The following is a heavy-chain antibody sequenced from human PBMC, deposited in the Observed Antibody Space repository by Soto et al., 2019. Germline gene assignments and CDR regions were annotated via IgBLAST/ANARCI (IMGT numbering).Heavy chain of an antibody. CDR1: GFTFSSYA. J-gene: IGHJ4*02. CDR3: AKTPLGYCSGGSCYSMWYFDY. D-gene: IGHD2-15*01. CDR2: ISGRGGST. Sequence: GGSLRLSCAASGFTFSSYAMSWVRQAPGKGLEWVSAISGRGGSTYYADTVKGRFTISRDNSKNTLFLQMNSLRAEDTALYYCAKTPLGYCSGGSCYSMWYFDYWGQGTLVTVSS. V-gene: IGHV3-23*01.